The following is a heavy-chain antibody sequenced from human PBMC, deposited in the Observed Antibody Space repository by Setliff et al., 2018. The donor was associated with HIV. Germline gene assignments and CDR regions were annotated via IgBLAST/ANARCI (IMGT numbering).Heavy chain of an antibody. CDR1: GFTFSSYW. CDR2: IKQDGSEK. D-gene: IGHD6-13*01. J-gene: IGHJ4*02. V-gene: IGHV3-7*01. Sequence: GGSLRLSCAASGFTFSSYWMSWVRQAPGKGLEWVANIKQDGSEKYYVDSVKGRFTISRDNAKNSLSLQMNSLRAEDTAVYYCAKEASIASAPFDCWGQGTLVTVSS. CDR3: AKEASIASAPFDC.